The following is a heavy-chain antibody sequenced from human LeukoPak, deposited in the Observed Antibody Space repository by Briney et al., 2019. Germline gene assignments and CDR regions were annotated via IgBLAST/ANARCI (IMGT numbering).Heavy chain of an antibody. CDR1: GFTVSSNY. J-gene: IGHJ4*02. CDR2: IYSGGST. Sequence: PGGSLRLSCAASGFTVSSNYMSWVRQAPGKGLEWVSVIYSGGSTYYADSVKGRFTISRDNSKNTLYLQMNSLRAEDTAVYYCARDSAVQQWLVGFDYWGQGTLVTVSS. D-gene: IGHD6-19*01. CDR3: ARDSAVQQWLVGFDY. V-gene: IGHV3-66*01.